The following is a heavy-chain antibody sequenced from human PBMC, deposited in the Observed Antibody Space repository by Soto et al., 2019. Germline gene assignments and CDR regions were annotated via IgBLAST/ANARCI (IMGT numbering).Heavy chain of an antibody. CDR3: ARGSDYGVPYYFDY. CDR2: IYYSGST. J-gene: IGHJ4*02. V-gene: IGHV4-31*03. CDR1: GGSISSGGYY. Sequence: QVQLQESGPGLVKPSQTLSLTCTVSGGSISSGGYYWSWIRPHPGKGLEWIGYIYYSGSTYYNPALKSRVTISVDTSKNQFSLKLSSVTAADTAVYYCARGSDYGVPYYFDYWGQGTLVTVSS. D-gene: IGHD4-17*01.